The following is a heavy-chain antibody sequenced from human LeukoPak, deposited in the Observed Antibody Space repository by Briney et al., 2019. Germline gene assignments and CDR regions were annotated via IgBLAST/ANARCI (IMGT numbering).Heavy chain of an antibody. CDR2: IYSSGSA. D-gene: IGHD6-6*01. Sequence: SETLSLTCTVSGGSISSYYWSWIRQPPGKGLEWIGYIYSSGSANYNPSLTRRVTISVATSKNQFSLKLSSVTAADTAVYSCARSLGSSYYYYYYMDVWGKGTTVTVSS. CDR3: ARSLGSSYYYYYYMDV. V-gene: IGHV4-4*09. CDR1: GGSISSYY. J-gene: IGHJ6*03.